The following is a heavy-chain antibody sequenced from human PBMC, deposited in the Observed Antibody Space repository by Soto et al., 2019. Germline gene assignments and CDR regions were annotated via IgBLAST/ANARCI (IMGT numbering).Heavy chain of an antibody. CDR2: ISSSGFT. J-gene: IGHJ4*02. CDR3: VRDCYSSSCFDL. V-gene: IGHV4-59*01. D-gene: IGHD6-13*01. CDR1: GGYITPYY. Sequence: QVQLQESGPGLVKPSETLSLTGTVSGGYITPYYWSWIRQPPGKRLEWIGYISSSGFTNYNPSLNSRVTMSVDTSKNQFSLKLSSVTAADMAVYYCVRDCYSSSCFDLWGQGTLVTVSS.